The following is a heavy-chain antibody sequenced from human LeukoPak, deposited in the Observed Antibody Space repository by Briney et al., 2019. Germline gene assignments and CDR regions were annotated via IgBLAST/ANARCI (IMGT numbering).Heavy chain of an antibody. Sequence: GGSLRLSCAASGFTFSSYAMHWVRQAPGKGLEWVAVISYDGSNKYYADSVKGRFTISRDNSKNTLYLQMNSQRAEDTAVYYCARSRSLYGMDVWGQGTTVTVSS. J-gene: IGHJ6*02. CDR3: ARSRSLYGMDV. V-gene: IGHV3-30*04. CDR2: ISYDGSNK. CDR1: GFTFSSYA. D-gene: IGHD1-14*01.